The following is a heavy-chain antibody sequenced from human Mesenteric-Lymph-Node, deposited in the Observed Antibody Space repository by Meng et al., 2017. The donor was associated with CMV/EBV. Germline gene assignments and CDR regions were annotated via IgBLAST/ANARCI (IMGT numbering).Heavy chain of an antibody. Sequence: ASVKVSCKASGYTFINYGISWVRQAPGQGLECMGWISAYNGNTNYAQKLQGRLTMTTDTSTTTAYMELRSLRSDDTAVYYCVRYGQTQLNGFEYWGQGTLVTVSS. CDR3: VRYGQTQLNGFEY. D-gene: IGHD2-2*01. CDR2: ISAYNGNT. V-gene: IGHV1-18*01. J-gene: IGHJ4*02. CDR1: GYTFINYG.